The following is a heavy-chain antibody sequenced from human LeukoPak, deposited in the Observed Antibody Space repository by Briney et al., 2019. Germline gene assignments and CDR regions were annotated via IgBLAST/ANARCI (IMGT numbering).Heavy chain of an antibody. J-gene: IGHJ3*02. Sequence: ASVKVSCKASGYTFTSYGISWVRQAPGQGLEWMGWISAYNGNTNYAQKLQGRVTMTTDTSTSTAYMELSSLRSEDTAVYYCATVNPTGAFDIWGQGTMVTVSS. CDR1: GYTFTSYG. V-gene: IGHV1-18*01. CDR3: ATVNPTGAFDI. CDR2: ISAYNGNT. D-gene: IGHD1-14*01.